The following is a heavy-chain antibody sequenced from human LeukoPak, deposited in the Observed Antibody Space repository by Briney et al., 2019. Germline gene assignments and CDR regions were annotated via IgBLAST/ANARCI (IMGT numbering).Heavy chain of an antibody. CDR1: GFTFSSYW. V-gene: IGHV3-23*01. CDR3: VKDAPLPFDF. CDR2: ISGDAHST. Sequence: GGSLRLSCVASGFTFSSYWMHWVRQAPGKGLEWVSAISGDAHSTYYADSLKGRFTISRDNSKNTLYLQMNSLRAADTATYFCVKDAPLPFDFWGQGALVIVSS. J-gene: IGHJ4*02.